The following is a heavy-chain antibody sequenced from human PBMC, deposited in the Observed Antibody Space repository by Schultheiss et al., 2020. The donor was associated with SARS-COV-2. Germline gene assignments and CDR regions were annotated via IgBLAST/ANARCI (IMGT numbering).Heavy chain of an antibody. CDR3: AKAPSIGWDWFDP. CDR2: IYSGGST. J-gene: IGHJ5*02. V-gene: IGHV3-23*03. D-gene: IGHD6-19*01. Sequence: GGSLRLSCVGSGFTFSKYSLSWVRQAPGKGLEWVSVIYSGGSTYYADSVNGRFTISRDNSKNTLYLQMNSLRAEDTAVYYCAKAPSIGWDWFDPWGQGTLVTVSS. CDR1: GFTFSKYS.